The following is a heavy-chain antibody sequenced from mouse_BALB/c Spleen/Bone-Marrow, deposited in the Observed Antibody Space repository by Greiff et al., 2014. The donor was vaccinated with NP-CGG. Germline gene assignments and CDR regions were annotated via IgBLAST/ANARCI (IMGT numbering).Heavy chain of an antibody. V-gene: IGHV1-77*01. Sequence: QVQLQQSGPELVKPGASVKMSCKASGYTFTDYVISWVKQRTGQGLEWIGEIYPGSGSTYYNEKFKGKATLTADKSSNTAYMPLSSLTSEDSAVYFCARDYYGSSGAVDYWGQGTSVTVSS. CDR2: IYPGSGST. D-gene: IGHD1-1*01. CDR3: ARDYYGSSGAVDY. CDR1: GYTFTDYV. J-gene: IGHJ4*01.